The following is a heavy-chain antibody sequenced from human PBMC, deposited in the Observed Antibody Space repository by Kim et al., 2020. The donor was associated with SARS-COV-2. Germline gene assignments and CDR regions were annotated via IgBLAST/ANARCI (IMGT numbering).Heavy chain of an antibody. D-gene: IGHD3-16*01. Sequence: GGSLRLSCAASGFTFSDYYMSWIRQAPGKGLEWVSYISSSGSTIYYADSVKGRFTISRDNAKNSLYLQMNSLGAEDTAVYYCVGDRSIGAFDIWGQGTMVTVSS. J-gene: IGHJ3*02. V-gene: IGHV3-11*01. CDR1: GFTFSDYY. CDR3: VGDRSIGAFDI. CDR2: ISSSGSTI.